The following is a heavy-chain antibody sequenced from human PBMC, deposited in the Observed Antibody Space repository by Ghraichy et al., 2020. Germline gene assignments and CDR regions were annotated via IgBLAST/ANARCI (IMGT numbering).Heavy chain of an antibody. CDR2: VNPKNGDT. CDR3: ARDRFAPGHDWYFDV. D-gene: IGHD3-16*01. J-gene: IGHJ2*01. V-gene: IGHV1-2*06. CDR1: GYTFTDYY. Sequence: ASVKVSCRASGYTFTDYYIHWLRQAPGQGLEWMGRVNPKNGDTTYALTFQGRVTMTRDTSISTAYMEVGGLNSDDTAVYYCARDRFAPGHDWYFDVWGRGTLVTVSS.